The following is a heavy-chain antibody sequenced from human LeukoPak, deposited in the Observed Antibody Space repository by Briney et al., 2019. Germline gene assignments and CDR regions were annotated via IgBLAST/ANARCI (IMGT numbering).Heavy chain of an antibody. CDR3: ARERFLEWLLSPSDAFDI. V-gene: IGHV3-48*04. CDR1: GFTFSSYS. J-gene: IGHJ3*02. Sequence: GGSLRLSCAASGFTFSSYSMNWVRQAPGKGLEWVSYISSSSTIYYADSVKGRFTISRDNAKNSLYLQMNSLRAEDTAVYYCARERFLEWLLSPSDAFDIWGQGTMVTVSS. CDR2: ISSSSTI. D-gene: IGHD3-3*01.